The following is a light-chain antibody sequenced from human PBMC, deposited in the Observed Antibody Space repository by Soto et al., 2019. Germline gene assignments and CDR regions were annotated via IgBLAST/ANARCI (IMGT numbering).Light chain of an antibody. Sequence: QSALTQPASVSGSPGQSITIYCTGVGGYKSVSWYQQHPGKAPKLMIYEVSNRPSGVSNRFSGSKSGNTAFLTISGLQAEDEADYYCSSYATSRVFGGGTKLTVL. V-gene: IGLV2-14*01. CDR1: VGGYKS. CDR2: EVS. CDR3: SSYATSRV. J-gene: IGLJ3*02.